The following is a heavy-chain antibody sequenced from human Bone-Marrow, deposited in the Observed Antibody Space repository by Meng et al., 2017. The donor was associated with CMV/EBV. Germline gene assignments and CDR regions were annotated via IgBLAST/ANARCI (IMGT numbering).Heavy chain of an antibody. V-gene: IGHV4-39*07. CDR3: ALGIAAGIDY. D-gene: IGHD6-25*01. CDR1: GGAISSSSYY. Sequence: GSLRLSCSVSGGAISSSSYYWGWIRQPPGKGLEWIGSMYFSGSSYYNPSLKGRVTISVDTSKNQFSLKLSSVTAADTAVYYCALGIAAGIDYWGQGTLVTGSS. J-gene: IGHJ4*02. CDR2: MYFSGSS.